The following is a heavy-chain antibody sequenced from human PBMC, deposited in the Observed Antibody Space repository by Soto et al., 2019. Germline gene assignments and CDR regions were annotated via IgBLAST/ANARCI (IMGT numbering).Heavy chain of an antibody. V-gene: IGHV3-66*01. J-gene: IGHJ6*03. CDR1: GFTVSSNY. D-gene: IGHD2-15*01. CDR3: ASPGRYCSGGSCYYYYYMDV. CDR2: IYSGGST. Sequence: PGGSLRLSCAASGFTVSSNYMSWVRQAPGKGLEWVSVIYSGGSTYYADSVKGRFTISRDNSKNTLYLQMNSLRAEDTAVYYCASPGRYCSGGSCYYYYYMDVWGKGTTVTVSS.